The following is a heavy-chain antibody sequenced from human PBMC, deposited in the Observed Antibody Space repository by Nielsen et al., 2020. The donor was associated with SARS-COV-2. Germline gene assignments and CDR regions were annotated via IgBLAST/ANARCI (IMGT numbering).Heavy chain of an antibody. CDR2: IIPILGIA. CDR1: GGTFSSYA. CDR3: ARDDENAYCGGDCYWD. D-gene: IGHD2-21*02. V-gene: IGHV1-69*04. Sequence: SVKVSCKASGGTFSSYAISWVRQAPGQGLEWMGRIIPILGIANYAQKFQGRVTITADKSTSTAYMELSSLRSEDTAVYYCARDDENAYCGGDCYWDWDQGTLVTVSS. J-gene: IGHJ4*02.